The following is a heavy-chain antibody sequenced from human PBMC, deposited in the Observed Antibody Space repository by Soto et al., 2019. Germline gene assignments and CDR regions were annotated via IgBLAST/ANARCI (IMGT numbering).Heavy chain of an antibody. CDR1: GGSFSGYY. CDR2: INHSGST. J-gene: IGHJ4*02. V-gene: IGHV4-34*01. Sequence: PSETLSLTCAVYGGSFSGYYWSWIRQPPGKGLEWIGEINHSGSTNYNPSLKSRVTISVDTSKNQFSLKLSSVTAADTAVYYCARGGPDDCSCGSCVSDFFAYWAQGTLVIVSS. CDR3: ARGGPDDCSCGSCVSDFFAY. D-gene: IGHD2-15*01.